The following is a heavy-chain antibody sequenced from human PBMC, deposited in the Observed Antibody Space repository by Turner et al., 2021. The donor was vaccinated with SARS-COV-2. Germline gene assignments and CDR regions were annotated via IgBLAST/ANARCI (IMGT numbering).Heavy chain of an antibody. CDR2: INPSGGST. D-gene: IGHD2-2*01. CDR3: ARDIVVVPAAMGPCY. CDR1: RYTFTGYY. J-gene: IGHJ4*02. Sequence: QVQLVQSGAEVKKPGASVKVSCKASRYTFTGYYMHWVRQAPGQGLEWMGWINPSGGSTSYAQKFQGRVTMTRDTSTSTVYMELSSLRSEDTAVYYCARDIVVVPAAMGPCYWGQGTLVTVSS. V-gene: IGHV1-46*01.